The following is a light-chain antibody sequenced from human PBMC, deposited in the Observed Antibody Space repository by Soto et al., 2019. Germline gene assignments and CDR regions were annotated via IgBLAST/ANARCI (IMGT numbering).Light chain of an antibody. CDR1: QSVSSN. Sequence: EIVMTQSPATLSVSPGERATLSCRASQSVSSNLAWYQQKPGQAPSLLIYGASTRATGIPARISGSGSGTEFTLTISSLQSEDFAIHYCQQYDEWPPSYTFGQGTKLEI. J-gene: IGKJ2*01. CDR2: GAS. V-gene: IGKV3-15*01. CDR3: QQYDEWPPSYT.